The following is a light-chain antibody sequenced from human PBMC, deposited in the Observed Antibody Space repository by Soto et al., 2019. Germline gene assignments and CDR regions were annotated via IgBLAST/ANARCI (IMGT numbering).Light chain of an antibody. CDR3: QQSNSFPIT. Sequence: DIQMTQSPSSVSASVGDRVTITCRASQGISSWLAWYQLKPGTAPKLLIYDASNLQSGVPSRFSGSGSGTAFTLTISSLQPEDFATYFCQQSNSFPITFGQGTRLEIK. CDR1: QGISSW. J-gene: IGKJ5*01. V-gene: IGKV1-12*01. CDR2: DAS.